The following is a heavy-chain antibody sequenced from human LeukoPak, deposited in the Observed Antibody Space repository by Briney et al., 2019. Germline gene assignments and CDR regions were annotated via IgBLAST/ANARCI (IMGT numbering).Heavy chain of an antibody. V-gene: IGHV4-59*01. D-gene: IGHD3-10*01. J-gene: IGHJ6*03. CDR3: AREGYGSGSSHFMDV. CDR2: IYYIGTT. Sequence: SETLSLTCTVSGVSISNYFWTWIRQAPGKGLEWIGYIYYIGTTNYNPSLKSRATIPVDMSKNQFSLKLTSVSAADTAVYYCAREGYGSGSSHFMDVWGTGTTVTVSS. CDR1: GVSISNYF.